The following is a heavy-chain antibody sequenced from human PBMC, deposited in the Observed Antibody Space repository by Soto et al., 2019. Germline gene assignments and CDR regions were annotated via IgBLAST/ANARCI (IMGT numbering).Heavy chain of an antibody. CDR2: ISSSSSTI. CDR1: GFTFSSYS. CDR3: ARDLATVTTFLSIGY. Sequence: GGSLRLSCAASGFTFSSYSMNWVRQALGKGLEWVSYISSSSSTIYYADSVKGRFTISRDNAKNSLYLQMNSLRAEDTAVYYCARDLATVTTFLSIGYWGQGTLVTVSS. J-gene: IGHJ4*02. D-gene: IGHD4-17*01. V-gene: IGHV3-48*01.